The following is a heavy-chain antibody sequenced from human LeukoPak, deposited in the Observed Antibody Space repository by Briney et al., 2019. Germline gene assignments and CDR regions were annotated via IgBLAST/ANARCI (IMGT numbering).Heavy chain of an antibody. J-gene: IGHJ4*02. CDR2: IYYSGST. CDR1: GGSISSYY. V-gene: IGHV4-59*08. Sequence: SETLSLTCTVSGGSISSYYWSWIRQPPGKGLEWIGYIYYSGSTNYNPSLKSRVTISVDTSKNQFSLKLSSVTAADTAVYYCARVGIIAAAGTVDYWGQGTLVTVSS. CDR3: ARVGIIAAAGTVDY. D-gene: IGHD6-13*01.